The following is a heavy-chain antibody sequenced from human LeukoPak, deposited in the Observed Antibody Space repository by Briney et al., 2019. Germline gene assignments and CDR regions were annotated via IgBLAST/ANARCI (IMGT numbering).Heavy chain of an antibody. CDR2: ISSSGSTI. CDR3: AKAPGGIVGY. D-gene: IGHD3-16*01. CDR1: GFTFSSYE. J-gene: IGHJ4*02. Sequence: PGGSLRLSCAASGFTFSSYEMNWVRQAPGKGLEWVSYISSSGSTIYYADSVKGRITISRDNSKNTLYLQMNSLRAEDTAVYYCAKAPGGIVGYWGQGTLVTVSS. V-gene: IGHV3-48*03.